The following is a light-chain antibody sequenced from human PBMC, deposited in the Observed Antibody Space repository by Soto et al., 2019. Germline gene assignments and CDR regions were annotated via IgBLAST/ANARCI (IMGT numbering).Light chain of an antibody. CDR1: QGSSSA. V-gene: IGKV1-13*02. Sequence: AIQLNQSLSSLSASVGDRVTITCRASQGSSSALAWYQQRPGKAPKLLIYDASSLESGVPSRFSGSGSGTDFTLTISSLQPEDFATYYRQQFNSYPLFFGPGTKVDIK. CDR2: DAS. J-gene: IGKJ3*01. CDR3: QQFNSYPLF.